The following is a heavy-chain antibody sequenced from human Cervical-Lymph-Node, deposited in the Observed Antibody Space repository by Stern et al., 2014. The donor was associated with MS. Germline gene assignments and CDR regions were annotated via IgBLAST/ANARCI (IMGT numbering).Heavy chain of an antibody. CDR1: GFTFSSQA. CDR2: ISGSGDNT. J-gene: IGHJ5*02. CDR3: AKDNYYRSGSYITS. Sequence: EVQLVESGGGLVQPGGSLRLSCAASGFTFSSQAMNWVRQAPGKGLEWVSSISGSGDNTFYADSVRGRFTISRDNSKNTLYLQMSSLRAEDTAIYYCAKDNYYRSGSYITSWGQGTLVTVSS. D-gene: IGHD3-10*01. V-gene: IGHV3-23*04.